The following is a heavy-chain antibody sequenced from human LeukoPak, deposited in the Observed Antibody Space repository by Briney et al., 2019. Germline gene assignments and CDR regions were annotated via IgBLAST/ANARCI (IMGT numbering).Heavy chain of an antibody. D-gene: IGHD2/OR15-2a*01. CDR2: IKHDGGEK. Sequence: GRSLTLSCAASGFSFSTYWMTWVRQAPGKGLEWVATIKHDGGEKYYVDSVKGRFTISRDNAKNSVHLQMKSLRAEDTAVYYCARDKRGNHYWGQGTLVTVSS. J-gene: IGHJ4*02. V-gene: IGHV3-7*01. CDR1: GFSFSTYW. CDR3: ARDKRGNHY.